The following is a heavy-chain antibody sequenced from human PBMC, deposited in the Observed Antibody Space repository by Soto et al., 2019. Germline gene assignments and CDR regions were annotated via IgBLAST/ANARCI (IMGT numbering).Heavy chain of an antibody. CDR1: GGIFSSFS. Sequence: QVQLVQSGAEVKTPGSPVEVSCKASGGIFSSFSITWVRQVPGHGLEWMGGIIPMTGTPNYAEKFQGRLTLTADASTRTAYLVLSSLKSEDTAVYYCARGPILPGATSWLDPWGQGTVVIVSS. V-gene: IGHV1-69*01. J-gene: IGHJ5*02. CDR2: IIPMTGTP. D-gene: IGHD2-2*01. CDR3: ARGPILPGATSWLDP.